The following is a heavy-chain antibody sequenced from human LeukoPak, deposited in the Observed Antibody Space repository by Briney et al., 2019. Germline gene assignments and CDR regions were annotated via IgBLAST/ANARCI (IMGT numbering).Heavy chain of an antibody. V-gene: IGHV1-46*01. CDR1: GYTFTSYY. CDR3: ARVLAARGLDY. J-gene: IGHJ4*02. Sequence: ASVKVSCKASGYTFTSYYMHWVRQAPGQGLEWMGIINPSGSSTSYAQKFQGRVTMTRDMSTSTVYMELSSLRSEDTAVYYCARVLAARGLDYWGQGTLVTVSS. D-gene: IGHD2-15*01. CDR2: INPSGSST.